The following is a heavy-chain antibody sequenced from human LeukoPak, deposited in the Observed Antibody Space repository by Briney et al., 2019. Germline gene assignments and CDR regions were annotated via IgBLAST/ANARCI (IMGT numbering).Heavy chain of an antibody. CDR1: GFTFSSYA. Sequence: GGSLRLSCAASGFTFSSYAMHWVRQAPGKGLEWVAVISYDGSNKYYADSVKGRFTISRDNSKNTLYLQMNSLRAEDTAVYYCARAAYSYGYGGFAPWGQGTLVTVSS. CDR2: ISYDGSNK. CDR3: ARAAYSYGYGGFAP. J-gene: IGHJ5*02. V-gene: IGHV3-30*04. D-gene: IGHD5-18*01.